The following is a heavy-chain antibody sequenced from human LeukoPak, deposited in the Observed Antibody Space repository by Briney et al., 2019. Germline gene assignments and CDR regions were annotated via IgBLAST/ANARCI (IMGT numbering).Heavy chain of an antibody. CDR3: AKGHYYGSGSLDY. V-gene: IGHV3-23*01. Sequence: GGSLRLSCAASGFTFSSYGMSWVRQAPGKGLEWVSAIGGRDGSTYYADSVKGRLTISRDNSKNTLYVQMNSLRAEDTAVYYCAKGHYYGSGSLDYWGQGTLVTVSS. D-gene: IGHD3-10*01. CDR2: IGGRDGST. J-gene: IGHJ4*02. CDR1: GFTFSSYG.